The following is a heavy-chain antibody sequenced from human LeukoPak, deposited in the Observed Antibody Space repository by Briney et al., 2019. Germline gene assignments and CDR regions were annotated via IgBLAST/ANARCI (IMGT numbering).Heavy chain of an antibody. CDR1: GGSISSYY. V-gene: IGHV4-59*01. D-gene: IGHD6-19*01. CDR3: ARTLHSGWYLGRSSDI. J-gene: IGHJ3*02. CDR2: IHYSGST. Sequence: SETLSLTCTVSGGSISSYYWSWIRQPPGKGLEWIGYIHYSGSTNYNPSLKSRVTISINTSKTQFSLRLSSVTAAGTAVYYCARTLHSGWYLGRSSDIWGQGTMVTVSS.